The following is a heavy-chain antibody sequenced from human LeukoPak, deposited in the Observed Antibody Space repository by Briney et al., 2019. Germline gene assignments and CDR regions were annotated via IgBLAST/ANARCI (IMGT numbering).Heavy chain of an antibody. CDR2: ISGSGGST. CDR3: AKNYGDDAFDI. D-gene: IGHD4-17*01. CDR1: GFTFSSHA. V-gene: IGHV3-23*01. Sequence: GASLRLSCASSGFTFSSHAMSWVRQAPGNGLEWDSAISGSGGSTYYADSVKGRFTISRDNSKNTLYLQVNSLRAEDTAVYYCAKNYGDDAFDIWGQGTMVTVSS. J-gene: IGHJ3*02.